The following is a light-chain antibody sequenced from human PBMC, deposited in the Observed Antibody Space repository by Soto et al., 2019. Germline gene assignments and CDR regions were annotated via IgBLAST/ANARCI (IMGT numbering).Light chain of an antibody. J-gene: IGLJ2*01. CDR1: TGTVNSGHY. CDR3: LLYFGSAELV. CDR2: STS. Sequence: QAVVIQEPSLTVSPGGTVTLTCTSSTGTVNSGHYPNWFQQRPGQAPKALIYSTSNKYSWTPDHFSGSLLGGKAALTLSGVQPEDEAGYFCLLYFGSAELVFGGGTKVTVL. V-gene: IGLV7-43*01.